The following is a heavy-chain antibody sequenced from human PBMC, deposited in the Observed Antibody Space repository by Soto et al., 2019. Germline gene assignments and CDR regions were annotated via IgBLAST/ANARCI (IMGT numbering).Heavy chain of an antibody. J-gene: IGHJ4*02. V-gene: IGHV1-18*01. CDR1: GYTFSDYG. CDR3: ARGFIPENY. CDR2: FNTFNGNR. Sequence: QVHLGQSEGEVKKPGASVKVSCKTSGYTFSDYGVSWVRQAPGQGLEWMGWFNTFNGNRRYKQKFQGRATLSIDTSTRTVFLELTNLKFDAAAVYYCARGFIPENYWGQGTRVTVSS. D-gene: IGHD2-2*01.